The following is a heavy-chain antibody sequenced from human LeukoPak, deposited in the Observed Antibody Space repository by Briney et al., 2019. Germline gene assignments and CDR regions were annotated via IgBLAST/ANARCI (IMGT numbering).Heavy chain of an antibody. Sequence: GGSLRLSCVASGLNFDDSAMHWVRQAPGKGLERVSLICADGGSTFSADSVKGRFSISRDNSKNSLYLQMNSLRSEDTAMYYCAKESGKFDYWGQGTLVAGSS. CDR1: GLNFDDSA. V-gene: IGHV3-43*02. CDR2: ICADGGST. CDR3: AKESGKFDY. J-gene: IGHJ4*02.